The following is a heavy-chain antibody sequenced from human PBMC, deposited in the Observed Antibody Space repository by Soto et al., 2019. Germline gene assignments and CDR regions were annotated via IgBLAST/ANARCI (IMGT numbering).Heavy chain of an antibody. CDR2: XXYXGXT. CDR3: ARYFLRGRFFDS. J-gene: IGHJ4*02. D-gene: IGHD3-10*01. Sequence: SETLSLTCSVSDGSFSSSYYWGWLRQAPGKGLXWLGNXXYXGXTXYXXXXKSRFAMSVDTSKNQFSLTLTSVTAADTAVYYCARYFLRGRFFDSWGQGTLVTVSS. CDR1: DGSFSSSYY. V-gene: IGHV4-39*01.